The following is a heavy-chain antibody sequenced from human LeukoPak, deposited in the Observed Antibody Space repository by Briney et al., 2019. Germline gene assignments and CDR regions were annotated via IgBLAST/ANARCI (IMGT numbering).Heavy chain of an antibody. CDR2: IYYSGST. V-gene: IGHV4-31*03. J-gene: IGHJ4*02. Sequence: PSETLSLTCTVSGGSISSGGYYWSWIRQHPGKGLEWIGYIYYSGSTYYNPSLKSRVTISVDTSKNQFPLKLSSVTAADTAVYYCARVVYDSSDYLFDYWGQGTLVTVSS. CDR1: GGSISSGGYY. CDR3: ARVVYDSSDYLFDY. D-gene: IGHD3-22*01.